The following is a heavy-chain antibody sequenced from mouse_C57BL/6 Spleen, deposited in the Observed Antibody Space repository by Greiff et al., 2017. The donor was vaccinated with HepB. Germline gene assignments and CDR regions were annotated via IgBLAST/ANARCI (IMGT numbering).Heavy chain of an antibody. J-gene: IGHJ2*01. D-gene: IGHD3-2*02. Sequence: QVQLQQPGAELVMPGASVKLSCKASGYTFTSYWMHWVKQRPGQGLEWIGEIDPSDSYTNYNQKFKGKSTLTVDKSSSTAYMQLSSLTSEDSAVYYCARMGSGYVHDYWGQGTTLTVSS. CDR3: ARMGSGYVHDY. V-gene: IGHV1-69*01. CDR2: IDPSDSYT. CDR1: GYTFTSYW.